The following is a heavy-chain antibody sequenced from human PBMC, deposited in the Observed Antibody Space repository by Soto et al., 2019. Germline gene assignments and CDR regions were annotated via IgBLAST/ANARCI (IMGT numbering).Heavy chain of an antibody. Sequence: QVQLQESGPGLVKPSETLSLTCTVSGGSISSYYWSWIRQPPGKGLEWIGYIYYSGSTNYNPSLKSRVTISVDTSKNQFSLKLSSVTAADTAVYYCARHEGWYSYYYVDVWGKGTTVTVSS. CDR3: ARHEGWYSYYYVDV. V-gene: IGHV4-59*08. CDR2: IYYSGST. J-gene: IGHJ6*03. CDR1: GGSISSYY.